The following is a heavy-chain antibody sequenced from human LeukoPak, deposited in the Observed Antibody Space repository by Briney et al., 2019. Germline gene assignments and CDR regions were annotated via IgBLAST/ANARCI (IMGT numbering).Heavy chain of an antibody. V-gene: IGHV3-21*01. J-gene: IGHJ4*02. CDR1: GFTFSSYS. D-gene: IGHD5-18*01. CDR3: AREGYSYGPRFYYFDY. CDR2: ISSSSSYI. Sequence: GGSLRLSCAASGFTFSSYSMTWVRQAPGKGLEWVSSISSSSSYIYYADSVKGRFTISRDNAKNSLYLQMNSLRAEDTAVYYCAREGYSYGPRFYYFDYWGQGTLVTVSS.